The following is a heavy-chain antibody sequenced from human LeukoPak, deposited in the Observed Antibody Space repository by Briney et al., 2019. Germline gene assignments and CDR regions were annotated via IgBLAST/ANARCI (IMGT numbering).Heavy chain of an antibody. J-gene: IGHJ4*02. Sequence: SETLSLTCTVSGYSISSGYYWGWIRPPPGKGLEWIGSIYHSGSTYYNPSLKSRVTISVDTSKNQFSLKLSSVTAADTAVYYCARDTNWNDGGDYFDYWGQGTLVTVSS. V-gene: IGHV4-38-2*02. CDR1: GYSISSGYY. D-gene: IGHD1-1*01. CDR3: ARDTNWNDGGDYFDY. CDR2: IYHSGST.